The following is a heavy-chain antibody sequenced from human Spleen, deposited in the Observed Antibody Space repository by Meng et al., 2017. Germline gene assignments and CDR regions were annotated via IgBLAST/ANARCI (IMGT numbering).Heavy chain of an antibody. J-gene: IGHJ4*02. CDR2: LNPNSGDT. Sequence: QVQLVQSAADVKKPGASVKVSCKASGYTFTVYSMHWVRQAPGQGLEWMGCLNPNSGDTNYAQKFQGWVTMTRDTSIGTVYRELSSLRSDDTAVYYCARGTPGRRYAEYWGQGTLVTVSS. CDR1: GYTFTVYS. CDR3: ARGTPGRRYAEY. V-gene: IGHV1-2*04. D-gene: IGHD3-10*01.